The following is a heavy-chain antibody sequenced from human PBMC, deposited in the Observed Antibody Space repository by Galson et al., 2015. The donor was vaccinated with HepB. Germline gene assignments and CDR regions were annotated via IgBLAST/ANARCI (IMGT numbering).Heavy chain of an antibody. CDR1: GFTFSSYG. CDR2: ISQDGSSN. V-gene: IGHV3-30*18. J-gene: IGHJ3*02. Sequence: SLRLSCAASGFTFSSYGMHWVRQAPGKGLEWVAVISQDGSSNYYADSVKGRFTISRDNSKNTLYLQMNSLRTEDTAVYYCAKHLHSDPRAVPDALNNWGQGTLVTVSS. CDR3: AKHLHSDPRAVPDALNN. D-gene: IGHD1-14*01.